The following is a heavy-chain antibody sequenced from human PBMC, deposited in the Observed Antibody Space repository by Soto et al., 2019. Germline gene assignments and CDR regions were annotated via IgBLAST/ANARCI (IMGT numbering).Heavy chain of an antibody. Sequence: AHLEQSGAEVKRPGASVKVSCKASGYTFSRNTMNWVRQAPGKGLEWVASITSSGSYVYYADSVKGRFSASRDNAKNSLSLQMDSLRPDDTAIYFCVKDEGIEAMDVWGQGTTVTVSS. V-gene: IGHV3-21*01. CDR1: GYTFSRNT. D-gene: IGHD3-3*02. CDR3: VKDEGIEAMDV. CDR2: ITSSGSYV. J-gene: IGHJ6*02.